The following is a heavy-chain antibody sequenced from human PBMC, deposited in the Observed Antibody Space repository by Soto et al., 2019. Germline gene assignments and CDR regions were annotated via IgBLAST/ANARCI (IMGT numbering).Heavy chain of an antibody. D-gene: IGHD5-12*01. Sequence: SETLSLTCTVSGGSISSSRCHWGWIRQPPGKGLEWIASIKYSGTTFYNPSLKSRVTLSVDTSKNQFALKLSSVTAAETAVYYSVRHAQWIIRAYWGQGSLVTVSS. V-gene: IGHV4-39*01. J-gene: IGHJ4*02. CDR2: IKYSGTT. CDR3: VRHAQWIIRAY. CDR1: GGSISSSRCH.